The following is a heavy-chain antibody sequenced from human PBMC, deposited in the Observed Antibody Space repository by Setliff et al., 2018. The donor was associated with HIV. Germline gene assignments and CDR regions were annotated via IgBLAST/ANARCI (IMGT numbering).Heavy chain of an antibody. CDR3: ARCVTYYNFWSGYWGYYYYMDV. V-gene: IGHV4-4*08. CDR2: IYTSGST. CDR1: GGSISSYY. J-gene: IGHJ6*03. Sequence: SETLSLTCTVSGGSISSYYWGWIRQPPGKGLEWIGYIYTSGSTNYNPSLKSRVTISVDTSKNQFSLKLSSVTAADTAVYYCARCVTYYNFWSGYWGYYYYMDVWGKGTTVTVSS. D-gene: IGHD3-3*01.